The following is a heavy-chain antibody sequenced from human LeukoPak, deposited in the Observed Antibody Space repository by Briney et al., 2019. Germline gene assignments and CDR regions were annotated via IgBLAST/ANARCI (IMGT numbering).Heavy chain of an antibody. CDR3: SRVLDYDIWTGLIDY. D-gene: IGHD3-9*01. J-gene: IGHJ4*02. Sequence: SETLSLTCAVYGWSFSGYYWSWIRQPPGKGLEWIGEINHSGSSNYNPSLNSRVTILVDTSKSQFFLQLISVTAADSAVYYCSRVLDYDIWTGLIDYWGQGTLVTVSS. CDR1: GWSFSGYY. V-gene: IGHV4-34*01. CDR2: INHSGSS.